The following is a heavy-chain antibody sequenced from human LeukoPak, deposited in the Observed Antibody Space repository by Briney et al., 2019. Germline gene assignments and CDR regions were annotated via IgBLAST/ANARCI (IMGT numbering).Heavy chain of an antibody. CDR3: ARQYGSGSFYSRYFDL. D-gene: IGHD3-10*01. Sequence: SGTLSLTCAVSGGSISSSNWWSWVRQPPGKGLEWVGEIYHSGSPNYNPSLKSRVTISVDKSKKQFSLTLTSVTAADTAVYYCARQYGSGSFYSRYFDLWGRGNLVTVSS. CDR2: IYHSGSP. CDR1: GGSISSSNW. V-gene: IGHV4-4*02. J-gene: IGHJ2*01.